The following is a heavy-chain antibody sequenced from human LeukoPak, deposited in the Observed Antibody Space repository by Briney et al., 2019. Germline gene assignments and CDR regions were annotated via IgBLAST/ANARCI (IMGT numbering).Heavy chain of an antibody. CDR1: GGSISSSSYY. V-gene: IGHV4-39*07. J-gene: IGHJ6*03. CDR2: IYYSGST. CDR3: ARVGRYCSGGSCYPSYYYYYMDV. Sequence: SETLSLTCTVSGGSISSSSYYWGWIRQPPGKGLEWIGSIYYSGSTYYNPSLKSRVTISVDTSKNQFSLKLSSVTAADTAVYYCARVGRYCSGGSCYPSYYYYYMDVWGKGTTVTVSS. D-gene: IGHD2-15*01.